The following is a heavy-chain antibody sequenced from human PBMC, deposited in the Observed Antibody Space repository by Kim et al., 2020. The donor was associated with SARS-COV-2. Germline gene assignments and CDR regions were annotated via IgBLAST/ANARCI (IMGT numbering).Heavy chain of an antibody. CDR3: VKEIPRVEVAGRGFITIDH. V-gene: IGHV3-23*01. Sequence: GGSLRLSCTGSGFSFDNYVVAWVRQDRDKGLEGVSGLRGSDGTTYYADSVRGRFIVSRDSSRNTLFLQLNNLRVEDSAVYYCVKEIPRVEVAGRGFITIDHWGQGTLVTVSP. J-gene: IGHJ4*02. D-gene: IGHD2-15*01. CDR1: GFSFDNYV. CDR2: LRGSDGTT.